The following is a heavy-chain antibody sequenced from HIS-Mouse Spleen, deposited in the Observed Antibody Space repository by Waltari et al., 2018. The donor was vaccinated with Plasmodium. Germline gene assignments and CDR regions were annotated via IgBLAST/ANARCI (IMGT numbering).Heavy chain of an antibody. CDR1: GFTFSSYS. CDR3: ARVPISGSPDY. CDR2: MSSRSSTI. Sequence: EVQLVESGGGLVQPGGSLRLSCAASGFTFSSYSMNWVRPAPGKGLEWVSYMSSRSSTIYYADSVKGRFTISRDNAKNSLYLQMNSLRAEDTAVYYCARVPISGSPDYWGQGTLVTVSS. V-gene: IGHV3-48*01. D-gene: IGHD1-26*01. J-gene: IGHJ4*02.